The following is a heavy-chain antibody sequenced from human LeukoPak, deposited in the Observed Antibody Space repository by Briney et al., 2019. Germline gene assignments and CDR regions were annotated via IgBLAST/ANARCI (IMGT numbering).Heavy chain of an antibody. J-gene: IGHJ5*02. D-gene: IGHD3-22*01. CDR1: GGSISSYY. V-gene: IGHV4-59*01. CDR2: IYYSGST. Sequence: SETLSLTCTVSGGSISSYYWSWIRQPPGKGLEWIGYIYYSGSTNYNPSLKSRVTISVDTSKNQFSLKLSSVTAADTAVYYCARSSISSGYWGWFDPWGQGTLVTVSS. CDR3: ARSSISSGYWGWFDP.